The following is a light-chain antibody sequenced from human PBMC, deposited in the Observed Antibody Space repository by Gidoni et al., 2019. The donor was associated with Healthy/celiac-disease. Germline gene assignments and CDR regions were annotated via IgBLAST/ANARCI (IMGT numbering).Light chain of an antibody. CDR3: QQYGSSSGA. J-gene: IGKJ1*01. CDR2: GAS. Sequence: ERVLTHSPGTLSLPPGERATLACRAIQAVSNIYLAWYVQKPGQAPRLLIYGASNRATGTPDRFSGSGSGTDFTLTSSRLEPEDFATYYCQQYGSSSGAFGQGTKVEIK. V-gene: IGKV3-20*01. CDR1: QAVSNIY.